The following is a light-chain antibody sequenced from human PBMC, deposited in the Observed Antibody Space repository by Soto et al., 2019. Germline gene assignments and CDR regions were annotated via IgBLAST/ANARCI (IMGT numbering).Light chain of an antibody. J-gene: IGLJ2*01. CDR3: ETWDSNTRV. CDR2: VEDSGSY. CDR1: SGHNTYI. Sequence: QPVLTQSSSASASLGSSVKLTCTLSSGHNTYIIAWHQQQPGKAPRYLMKVEDSGSYNKGRGVPDRFSGSSSGADRYLTIYNLQFEDEADYYCETWDSNTRVFGGGTQLTVL. V-gene: IGLV4-60*02.